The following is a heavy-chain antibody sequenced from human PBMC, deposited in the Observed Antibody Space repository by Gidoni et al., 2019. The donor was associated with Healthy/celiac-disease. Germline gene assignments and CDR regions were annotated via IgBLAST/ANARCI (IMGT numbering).Heavy chain of an antibody. CDR2: INHSGST. D-gene: IGHD3-10*01. J-gene: IGHJ5*02. CDR3: ARGVGTMVRGVITLNWFDP. Sequence: QVQLQQWGAGLLTPSETLSLTCALSGGSFSGYYWSWLRQPPGKGLEWIGEINHSGSTNYNPSLKSRVTISVDTSKNQFSLKLSSVTAADTAVYYCARGVGTMVRGVITLNWFDPWGQGTLVTVSS. CDR1: GGSFSGYY. V-gene: IGHV4-34*01.